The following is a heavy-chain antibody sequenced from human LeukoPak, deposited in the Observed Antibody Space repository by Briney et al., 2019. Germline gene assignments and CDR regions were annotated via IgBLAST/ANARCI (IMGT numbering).Heavy chain of an antibody. CDR1: GFTFSNYW. Sequence: GGSLRLSCAASGFTFSNYWMHWIRQVPGKGLVWVSNIKYDGSATNYADSVKGRFTISRDNAKNTLYLQMNSLRAEDTAVYYCARDEGQLDAYYYYGMDVWGQGTTVTVSS. V-gene: IGHV3-74*01. CDR2: IKYDGSAT. D-gene: IGHD6-6*01. CDR3: ARDEGQLDAYYYYGMDV. J-gene: IGHJ6*02.